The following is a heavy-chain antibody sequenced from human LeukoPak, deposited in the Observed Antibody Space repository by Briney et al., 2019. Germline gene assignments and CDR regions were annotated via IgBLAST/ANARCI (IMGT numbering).Heavy chain of an antibody. Sequence: GASVKVSCKASGYTFTSYAMHWVRQAPGQRLEWMGWINAVNGNTKYSQKFQGRVTVTRDTSASTAYMELSSLYSEDTALYYCAREPEYNWNGYADYWGQGTLVTVSS. V-gene: IGHV1-3*01. CDR3: AREPEYNWNGYADY. CDR2: INAVNGNT. J-gene: IGHJ4*02. D-gene: IGHD3-3*01. CDR1: GYTFTSYA.